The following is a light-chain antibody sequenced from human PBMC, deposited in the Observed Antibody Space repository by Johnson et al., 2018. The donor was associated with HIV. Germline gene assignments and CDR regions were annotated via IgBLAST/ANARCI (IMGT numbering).Light chain of an antibody. V-gene: IGLV1-51*01. J-gene: IGLJ1*01. CDR2: DNN. CDR3: ATWDSSLTTGGV. CDR1: TSNIGNNY. Sequence: QSVLTQPPSVSAAPGQKVTISCSGTTSNIGNNYVSWYQQLPGTAPKLLIYDNNKRPSGIPDRFSGSKSGTSATLGITGLQPGDEADYYCATWDSSLTTGGVFGSGTKVTVL.